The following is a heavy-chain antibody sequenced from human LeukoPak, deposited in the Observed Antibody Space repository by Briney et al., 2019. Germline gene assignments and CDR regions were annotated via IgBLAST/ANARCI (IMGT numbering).Heavy chain of an antibody. V-gene: IGHV1-69*11. J-gene: IGHJ4*02. CDR2: IIPFLGTT. D-gene: IGHD2-21*01. CDR3: TIIPNVILFTHYFEY. CDR1: GGVFTTYA. Sequence: SVKVSCKASGGVFTTYAISWVRQAPGQGLEWMGSIIPFLGTTNYAQKFQGRVTITADEPTRTAYMELTYVRSDGTAVYYCTIIPNVILFTHYFEYWGQGTLVTVSS.